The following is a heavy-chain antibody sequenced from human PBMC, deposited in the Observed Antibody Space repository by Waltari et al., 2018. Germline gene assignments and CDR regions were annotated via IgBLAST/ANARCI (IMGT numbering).Heavy chain of an antibody. J-gene: IGHJ4*02. D-gene: IGHD6-13*01. V-gene: IGHV3-7*01. Sequence: EVQLVESGGGLVQHGGSLRLSCVASGFTFSSYTMSWVRQAPGKGLEWVANIKYDGSEKYYADSVKGRFTISRDNAKNSLYLQMNSLRAEDTAIYYCARDLAAATGWGQGTLVTVST. CDR1: GFTFSSYT. CDR3: ARDLAAATG. CDR2: IKYDGSEK.